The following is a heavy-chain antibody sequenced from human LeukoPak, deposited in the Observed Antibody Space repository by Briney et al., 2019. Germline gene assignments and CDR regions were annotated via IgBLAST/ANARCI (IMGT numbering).Heavy chain of an antibody. V-gene: IGHV1-24*01. CDR1: GYTLTELS. J-gene: IGHJ4*02. D-gene: IGHD3-9*01. Sequence: ASVKVSCKVSGYTLTELSMHWVRQAPGKGLEWMGGFDPDDAETIYAQKFQGRLTMTKDTSTYTAYMELSSLESEDTAMYYCSTETSRFFDWSLSYWGQGTLVTVSS. CDR2: FDPDDAET. CDR3: STETSRFFDWSLSY.